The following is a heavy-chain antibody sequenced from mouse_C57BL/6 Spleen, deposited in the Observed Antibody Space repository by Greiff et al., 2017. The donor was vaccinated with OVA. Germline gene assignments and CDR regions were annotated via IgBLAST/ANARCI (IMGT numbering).Heavy chain of an antibody. D-gene: IGHD2-4*01. J-gene: IGHJ2*01. CDR3: AREEVYDYDVYYFDY. CDR2: IYPGSGST. V-gene: IGHV1-55*01. CDR1: GYTFTSYW. Sequence: QVQLQQPGAELVKPGASVKMSCKASGYTFTSYWITWVKQRPGQGLEWIGDIYPGSGSTNYNEKFKSKATLTVDTSSSTAYMQLSSLTSEDSAVYYCAREEVYDYDVYYFDYWGQGTTLTVSS.